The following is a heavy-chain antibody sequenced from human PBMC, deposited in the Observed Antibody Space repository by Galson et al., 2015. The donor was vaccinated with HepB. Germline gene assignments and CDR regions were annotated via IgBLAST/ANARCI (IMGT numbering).Heavy chain of an antibody. CDR2: ISGGGTST. CDR1: GFTFSDYA. D-gene: IGHD2-15*01. Sequence: SLRLSCAASGFTFSDYAMTWVRQAPGKGLEWVSSISGGGTSTYYADSVKGRFSISRDNSKSTMFLQMNSLRAEDTAVYYCADRRYCSGANCPGFGFWGPGTLVTVSS. CDR3: ADRRYCSGANCPGFGF. J-gene: IGHJ4*02. V-gene: IGHV3-23*01.